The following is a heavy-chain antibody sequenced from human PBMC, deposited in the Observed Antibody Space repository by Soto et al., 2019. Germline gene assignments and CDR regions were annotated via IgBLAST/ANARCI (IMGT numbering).Heavy chain of an antibody. CDR2: INPNSGGT. V-gene: IGHV1-2*02. J-gene: IGHJ3*02. Sequence: GASVKVSCKASGYTFTGYYMHWVRQAPGQGLEWMGWINPNSGGTNYAQEFRGRVTLTRDTSISTAYMELSRLRSDDTALYYCARDYGDAFHIWGQGTMVTVSS. D-gene: IGHD4-17*01. CDR1: GYTFTGYY. CDR3: ARDYGDAFHI.